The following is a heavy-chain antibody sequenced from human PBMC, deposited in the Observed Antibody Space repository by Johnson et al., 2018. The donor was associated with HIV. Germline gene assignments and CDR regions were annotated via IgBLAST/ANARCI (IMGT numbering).Heavy chain of an antibody. CDR2: INWNGGST. Sequence: MLLVESGGGVVRPGGSLRLSCAASGFSFEDHDMSWVRQVPGKGLEWVSGINWNGGSTGYADSVKGRFSISRDNAKNSLYVQMNSLRAEDTAVYYCARHKAVADAFDIWGQGTVVTVS. J-gene: IGHJ3*02. CDR3: ARHKAVADAFDI. V-gene: IGHV3-20*04. D-gene: IGHD6-19*01. CDR1: GFSFEDHD.